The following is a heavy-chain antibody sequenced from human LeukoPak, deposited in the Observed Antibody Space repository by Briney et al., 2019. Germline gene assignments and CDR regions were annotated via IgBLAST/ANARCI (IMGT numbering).Heavy chain of an antibody. Sequence: SESLSLTCAVYGRSFSGYYLSWVRQPPGNGLEWIGEINHSGSTNYNPSLKSRVTISVDTSKNQFSLKLSAVTAAHSSVYYWPRGRRYSYGPFGQRGGQGTVVTLSS. D-gene: IGHD5-18*01. V-gene: IGHV4-34*01. CDR2: INHSGST. J-gene: IGHJ4*02. CDR3: PRGRRYSYGPFGQR. CDR1: GRSFSGYY.